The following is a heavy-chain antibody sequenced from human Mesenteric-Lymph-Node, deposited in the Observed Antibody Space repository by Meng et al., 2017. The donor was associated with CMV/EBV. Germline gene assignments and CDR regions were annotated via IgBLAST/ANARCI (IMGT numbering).Heavy chain of an antibody. V-gene: IGHV1-69*05. Sequence: SVKVSCKASGGTFSSYAISWVRQAPGQGLEWMGGIIPIFGTANYAQKFQGRVTITTDESTSTAYMELSSLRSEDTAIYYCAKVRLAARRLNHSGMDVWGPGTTVTVSS. J-gene: IGHJ6*02. CDR2: IIPIFGTA. D-gene: IGHD6-6*01. CDR1: GGTFSSYA. CDR3: AKVRLAARRLNHSGMDV.